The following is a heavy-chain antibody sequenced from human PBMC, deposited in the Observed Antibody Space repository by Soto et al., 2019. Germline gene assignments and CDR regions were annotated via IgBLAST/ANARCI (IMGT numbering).Heavy chain of an antibody. CDR2: ISSSGSTI. Sequence: PGGSLRLSCAASGFTFSDYYMSWIRQAPGKGLEWVSYISSSGSTIYYADSVKGRFTISRDNAKNSLYLQMNSLRAEDTAVYYCARRGDDYSNDYYYYGMDVWGQGTTVNVSS. D-gene: IGHD4-4*01. V-gene: IGHV3-11*01. J-gene: IGHJ6*02. CDR3: ARRGDDYSNDYYYYGMDV. CDR1: GFTFSDYY.